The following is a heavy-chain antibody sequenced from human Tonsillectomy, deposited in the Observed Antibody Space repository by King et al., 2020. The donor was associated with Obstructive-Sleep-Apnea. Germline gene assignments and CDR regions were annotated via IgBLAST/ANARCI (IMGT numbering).Heavy chain of an antibody. V-gene: IGHV3-15*02. CDR1: GFTFSNAW. CDR2: VKSRTDGGTS. CDR3: STLHDYGDHY. J-gene: IGHJ4*02. D-gene: IGHD4-17*01. Sequence: VQLVESGGAFVKPGGSLRLSCATSGFTFSNAWMSWVRQAPGKGLEWVGCVKSRTDGGTSDYAAPVKGRLAISRDDSETKLCLQMNSLKTEDTATYYCSTLHDYGDHYWGQGTLVTVSS.